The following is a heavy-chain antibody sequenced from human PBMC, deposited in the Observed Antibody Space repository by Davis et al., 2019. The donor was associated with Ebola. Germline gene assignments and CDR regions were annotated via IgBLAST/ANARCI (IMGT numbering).Heavy chain of an antibody. Sequence: GESLKISCQGSGYSFTSYWIGWVRQMPGKGLEWMGIIYPGDSDTRYSPSFQGQVTISADRSISTAYLQWSSLKASDTAMYYCARQAVPTTSSYYYGMGVWGQGTTVTVSS. D-gene: IGHD2-2*01. CDR3: ARQAVPTTSSYYYGMGV. V-gene: IGHV5-51*01. CDR1: GYSFTSYW. CDR2: IYPGDSDT. J-gene: IGHJ6*02.